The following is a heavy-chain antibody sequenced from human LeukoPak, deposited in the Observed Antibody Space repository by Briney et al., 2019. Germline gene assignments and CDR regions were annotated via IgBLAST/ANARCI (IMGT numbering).Heavy chain of an antibody. CDR3: ANSGLNRFEY. J-gene: IGHJ4*02. D-gene: IGHD2-15*01. CDR1: GFTFSSYD. Sequence: GGSLRLSCAGSGFTFSSYDMNWVRQAPGKGLEWLAYISTSSRTIYYADSVKGRFTISRDNSKNTLYLQVNSLRADDTAVYYCANSGLNRFEYWGQGALATVSS. V-gene: IGHV3-48*01. CDR2: ISTSSRTI.